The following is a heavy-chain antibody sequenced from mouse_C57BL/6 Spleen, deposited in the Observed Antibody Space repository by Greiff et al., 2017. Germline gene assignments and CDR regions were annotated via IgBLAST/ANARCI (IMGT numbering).Heavy chain of an antibody. V-gene: IGHV1-7*01. CDR2: INPSSGYT. Sequence: QVQLKESGAELVKPGASVKLSCKASGYTFTSYWMHWVKQRPGQGLEWIGYINPSSGYTKYNQKFKDKATLTGDESSSTAYMLLSSLTYEDSAVYYCARSGGYAMDYWGQGTSVTVSS. J-gene: IGHJ4*01. CDR3: ARSGGYAMDY. D-gene: IGHD3-1*01. CDR1: GYTFTSYW.